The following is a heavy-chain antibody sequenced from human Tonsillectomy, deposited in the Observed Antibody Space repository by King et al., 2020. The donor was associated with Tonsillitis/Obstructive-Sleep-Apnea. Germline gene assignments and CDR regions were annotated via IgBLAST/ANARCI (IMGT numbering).Heavy chain of an antibody. CDR2: NNPSCGIT. CDR1: GNTFTRYY. CDR3: ARDDVVGRYIDS. D-gene: IGHD1-14*01. V-gene: IGHV1-46*01. Sequence: VQLVESGAEVKTPGASVKVSCKASGNTFTRYYIHWVRPAPGQGIEWIGKNNPSCGITTYAPKFQGRVTMSTETSASTVYLELSSLRSEDTAVYYCARDDVVGRYIDSWGQGTLVNVSS. J-gene: IGHJ4*02.